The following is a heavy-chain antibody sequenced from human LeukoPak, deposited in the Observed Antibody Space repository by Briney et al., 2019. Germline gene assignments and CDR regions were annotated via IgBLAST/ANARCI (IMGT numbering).Heavy chain of an antibody. CDR1: GASISNYY. D-gene: IGHD6-13*01. Sequence: SETLSLTCTVSGASISNYYWTWIRQPAGKGLEWIGRMYSTGSTIYNPSLKSRVTMSVDTSKNQFSLTLSSVTAADTAVYYCARGYSSSWYKFDPWGQGTLVTVSS. CDR3: ARGYSSSWYKFDP. V-gene: IGHV4-4*07. CDR2: MYSTGST. J-gene: IGHJ5*02.